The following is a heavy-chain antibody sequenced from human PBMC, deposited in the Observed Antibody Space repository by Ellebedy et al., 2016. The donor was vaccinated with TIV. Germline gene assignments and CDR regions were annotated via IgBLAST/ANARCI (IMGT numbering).Heavy chain of an antibody. V-gene: IGHV1-18*04. CDR2: ISAYNGDT. CDR1: GYTFTSYG. CDR3: ARAVYYDILTGYYGWYYFDY. D-gene: IGHD3-9*01. J-gene: IGHJ4*02. Sequence: ASVKVSCKASGYTFTSYGISWVRQAPGQGLEWMGWISAYNGDTNYAQKLQGRVTMTTDTSTSTAYMELRSLRSDDTAVYYCARAVYYDILTGYYGWYYFDYWGQGTLVTVSS.